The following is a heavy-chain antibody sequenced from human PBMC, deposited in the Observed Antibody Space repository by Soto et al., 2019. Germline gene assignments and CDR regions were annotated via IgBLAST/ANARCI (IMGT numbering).Heavy chain of an antibody. V-gene: IGHV3-66*01. J-gene: IGHJ3*02. Sequence: GGSLRLSCAASGFTVSSNYMSWVRQAPGKGLEWVSVIYSGGSTYYADSVKGEFTISIDISKNTLFLQMNSLRAEVTAVYYCARDWNGGLKAADPNTPLGAFDIWGQGTMVTVSS. CDR2: IYSGGST. CDR3: ARDWNGGLKAADPNTPLGAFDI. CDR1: GFTVSSNY. D-gene: IGHD1-1*01.